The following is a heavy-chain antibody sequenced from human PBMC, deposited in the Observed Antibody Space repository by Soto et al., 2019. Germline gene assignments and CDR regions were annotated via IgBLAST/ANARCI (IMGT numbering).Heavy chain of an antibody. D-gene: IGHD1-1*01. CDR3: ATGPTPAFAF. CDR1: GFTFSTYW. Sequence: PGGSLRFSCAASGFTFSTYWMHWVRQAPGKGLVWVSRIHSDGITTLYADSVTGRFTISRDNAKNTVFLQMNSLRAEDTAVYYCATGPTPAFAFWGRGTMVTVSS. CDR2: IHSDGITT. J-gene: IGHJ3*01. V-gene: IGHV3-74*01.